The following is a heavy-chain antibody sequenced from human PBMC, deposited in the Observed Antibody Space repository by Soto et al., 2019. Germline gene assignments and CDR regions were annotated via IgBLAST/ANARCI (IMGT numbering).Heavy chain of an antibody. J-gene: IGHJ6*02. CDR2: ISYDGSNK. D-gene: IGHD4-4*01. CDR3: AKDDYSNGYYYYGMDV. V-gene: IGHV3-30*18. Sequence: QVQLVESGGGVVQPGRSLRLSCAASGFTFSSYGMHWVRQAPGKGLEWVAVISYDGSNKYYADSVKGRFTISRDNSKNTLYLQMNSLRAEDTAVYYCAKDDYSNGYYYYGMDVWGQGTTDTVSS. CDR1: GFTFSSYG.